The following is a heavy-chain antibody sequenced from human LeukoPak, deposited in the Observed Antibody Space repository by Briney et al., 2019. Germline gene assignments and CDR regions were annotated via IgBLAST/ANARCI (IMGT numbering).Heavy chain of an antibody. V-gene: IGHV4-34*01. CDR3: ARVRRGPIAAAGGIDY. Sequence: PSETLSLTCAVYGGSFSGYYWSWIRQPPGKGLEWIGEINHSGSTNYNPSLKSRVTISVDTSKNQFSLKLSSVTAADTAVYYCARVRRGPIAAAGGIDYWGQGTLVTVSS. J-gene: IGHJ4*02. CDR2: INHSGST. CDR1: GGSFSGYY. D-gene: IGHD6-13*01.